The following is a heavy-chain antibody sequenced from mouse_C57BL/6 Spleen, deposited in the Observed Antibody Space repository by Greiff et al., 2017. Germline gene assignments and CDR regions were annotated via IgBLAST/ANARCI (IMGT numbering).Heavy chain of an antibody. D-gene: IGHD2-1*01. Sequence: EVKLVESGGGLVKPGGSLKLSCAASGFTFSSYTMSWVRQTPEKRLEWVATISGGGGNTYYPDSVKGRFTISRDNAKNTLYLQMSSLRSEDTALYYCAREEFYSGNSYYIDYWGQGTTLTVSS. V-gene: IGHV5-9*01. CDR3: AREEFYSGNSYYIDY. J-gene: IGHJ2*01. CDR1: GFTFSSYT. CDR2: ISGGGGNT.